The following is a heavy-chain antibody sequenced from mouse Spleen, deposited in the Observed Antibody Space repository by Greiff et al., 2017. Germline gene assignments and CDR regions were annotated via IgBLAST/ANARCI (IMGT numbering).Heavy chain of an antibody. J-gene: IGHJ3*01. Sequence: EVQVVESGGGLVQPGGSLKLSCAASGFTFSDYGMAWVRQAPRKGPEWVAFISNLAYSIYYADTVTGRFTISRENAKNTLYLEMSSLRSEDTAMYYCARQDYYGSSLPAWFAYWGQGTLVTVSA. V-gene: IGHV5-15*01. CDR1: GFTFSDYG. CDR3: ARQDYYGSSLPAWFAY. D-gene: IGHD1-1*01. CDR2: ISNLAYSI.